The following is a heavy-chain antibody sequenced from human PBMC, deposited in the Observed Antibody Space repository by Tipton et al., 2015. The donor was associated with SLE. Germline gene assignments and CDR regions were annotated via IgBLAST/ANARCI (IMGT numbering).Heavy chain of an antibody. CDR3: ARGHYGSGRCDY. V-gene: IGHV4-34*01. Sequence: TLSLTCAVYGGSFSGYYWSWIRQPPGKGLEWIGEINHSGSTNYNPSLTSRVTISVDTSKNQFSLKLSSVTAADTAVYYCARGHYGSGRCDYWGQGTLVTVSS. J-gene: IGHJ4*02. CDR2: INHSGST. D-gene: IGHD3-10*01. CDR1: GGSFSGYY.